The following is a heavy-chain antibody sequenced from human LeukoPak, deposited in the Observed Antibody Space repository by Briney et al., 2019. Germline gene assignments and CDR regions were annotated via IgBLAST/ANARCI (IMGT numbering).Heavy chain of an antibody. V-gene: IGHV4-31*11. CDR2: IYYSGST. J-gene: IGHJ3*02. D-gene: IGHD7-27*01. CDR1: GGSFSGYY. Sequence: PSETLSLTCAVYGGSFSGYYWSWIRQHPGKGLEWIGYIYYSGSTYYNPSLKSRVTISVDTSKNQFSLKLSSVTAADTAVYYCARRNGEGGDAFDIWGQGTMVTVSS. CDR3: ARRNGEGGDAFDI.